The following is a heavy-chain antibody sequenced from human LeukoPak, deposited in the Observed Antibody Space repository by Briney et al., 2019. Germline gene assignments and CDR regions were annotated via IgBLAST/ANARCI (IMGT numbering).Heavy chain of an antibody. CDR3: ARGFPTDIVVVVAATPLAY. V-gene: IGHV3-23*01. D-gene: IGHD2-15*01. CDR2: ISGSGSST. CDR1: GFTFSTYA. J-gene: IGHJ4*02. Sequence: GGSLRLSCAASGFTFSTYAMTWVRQAPGKGLEWVSSISGSGSSTYYADSVKGRFTISRDNSKNTLYLQMNSLRAEDTAVYYCARGFPTDIVVVVAATPLAYWGQGTLVTVSS.